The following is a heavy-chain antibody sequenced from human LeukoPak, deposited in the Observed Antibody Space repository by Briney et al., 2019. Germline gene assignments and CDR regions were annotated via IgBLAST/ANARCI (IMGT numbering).Heavy chain of an antibody. CDR1: GFTFSDCY. V-gene: IGHV3-11*01. J-gene: IGHJ4*02. CDR2: ISSSGSTI. CDR3: ARDRYYGSGSYYSRFLFDY. Sequence: GGSLRLSCAASGFTFSDCYMSWIRQAPGKGLEWVSYISSSGSTIYYADSVKGRFTISRDNAKNSLYLQMNSLRAEDTAVYYCARDRYYGSGSYYSRFLFDYWGQGTLVTVSS. D-gene: IGHD3-10*01.